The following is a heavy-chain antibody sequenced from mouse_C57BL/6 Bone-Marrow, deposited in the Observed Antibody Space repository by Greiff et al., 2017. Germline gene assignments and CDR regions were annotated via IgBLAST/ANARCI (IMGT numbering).Heavy chain of an antibody. D-gene: IGHD1-1*01. Sequence: EVQLQQSGTVLARPGASVKMSCKTSGYTFTSYWMHWVKQRPGQGLAWIGAIYPGNSDTSYNQKFKGKAKLTAIPSASTAYMELNSLTNEDSAVYYCTRWRPYDCSSYVDYWGQGTTLTVSS. CDR1: GYTFTSYW. J-gene: IGHJ2*01. V-gene: IGHV1-5*01. CDR2: IYPGNSDT. CDR3: TRWRPYDCSSYVDY.